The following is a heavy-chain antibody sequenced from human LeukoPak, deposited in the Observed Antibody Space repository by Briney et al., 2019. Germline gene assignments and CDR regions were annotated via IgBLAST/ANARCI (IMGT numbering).Heavy chain of an antibody. Sequence: GGSLRLSCAASGFTFSSYAMSWVRQAPGKGLEWVSAISGSGGGTYYADSVKGRFTISRDNSKNTLYLQMNSLRAEDTAVYYCAKVHHYYDSSGYYSEFDYWGQGTLVTVSS. V-gene: IGHV3-23*01. CDR1: GFTFSSYA. J-gene: IGHJ4*02. CDR2: ISGSGGGT. D-gene: IGHD3-22*01. CDR3: AKVHHYYDSSGYYSEFDY.